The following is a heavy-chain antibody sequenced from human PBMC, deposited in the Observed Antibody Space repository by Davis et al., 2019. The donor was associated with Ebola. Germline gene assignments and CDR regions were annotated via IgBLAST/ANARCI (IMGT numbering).Heavy chain of an antibody. Sequence: PSETLSLTCGVDGGSFSAYYWSWIRQSAGKGLEWIAEINERGNTNYNPSLKSRVSISVDKSKNQFSLKLSSVTAADTAVYYCARREFGRLGYYYGMDVWGQGTTVTVSS. D-gene: IGHD3-10*01. V-gene: IGHV4-34*01. J-gene: IGHJ6*02. CDR3: ARREFGRLGYYYGMDV. CDR1: GGSFSAYY. CDR2: INERGNT.